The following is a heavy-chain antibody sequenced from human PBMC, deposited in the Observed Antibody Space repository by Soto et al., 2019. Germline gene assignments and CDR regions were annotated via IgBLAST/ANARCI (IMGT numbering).Heavy chain of an antibody. D-gene: IGHD2-8*01. CDR1: GYSFTDYH. CDR2: INPKSGGT. CDR3: ARGDSTDCSNVVCSFFYNHDMDV. Sequence: SVKVAFKASGYSFTDYHIYWVRQAPGQGLEWLGRINPKSGGTSTAQKFQGWVTMTTDTSISTASMELTRLTSDDTAIYYCARGDSTDCSNVVCSFFYNHDMDVWGQGTTVIVSS. V-gene: IGHV1-2*04. J-gene: IGHJ6*02.